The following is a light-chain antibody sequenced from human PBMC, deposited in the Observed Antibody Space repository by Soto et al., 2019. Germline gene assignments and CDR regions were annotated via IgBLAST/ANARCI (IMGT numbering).Light chain of an antibody. CDR1: QDISNY. V-gene: IGKV1-33*01. J-gene: IGKJ5*01. Sequence: DIQMTQSPSSLSASVGDRVTITCQASQDISNYLNWYQQKPGKSPKLLIYDASNLETGVPSRFSGSGSGTDFTFTISSLQPEDIATYYCQQYDNLPTVGQVTRLEIK. CDR3: QQYDNLPT. CDR2: DAS.